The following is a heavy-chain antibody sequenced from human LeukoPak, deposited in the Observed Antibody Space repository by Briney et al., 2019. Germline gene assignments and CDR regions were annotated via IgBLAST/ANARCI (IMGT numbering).Heavy chain of an antibody. CDR3: AKDRVRIQLWLPRNYFDY. Sequence: GGSPRLSCAASGFTFSSYGMHWVRQAPGKGLEWVAVISYDGSNKYYADSVKGRFTISRDNSKNTLYLQMNSLRAEDTAVYYCAKDRVRIQLWLPRNYFDYWGQGTLVTVSS. V-gene: IGHV3-30*18. J-gene: IGHJ4*02. CDR1: GFTFSSYG. CDR2: ISYDGSNK. D-gene: IGHD5-18*01.